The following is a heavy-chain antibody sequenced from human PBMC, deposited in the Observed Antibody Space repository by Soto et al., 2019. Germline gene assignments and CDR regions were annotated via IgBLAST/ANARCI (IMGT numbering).Heavy chain of an antibody. V-gene: IGHV3-33*01. CDR2: IWYDGSNK. CDR3: TRHDSNYDFWSGSPPRSGMDV. J-gene: IGHJ6*02. Sequence: GGSLRLSCAASGFTFSSYGMHWVRQAPGKGLEWVAVIWYDGSNKYYADSVKGRFTISRDNSKNTLYLQMNSLRAEDTAVYYCTRHDSNYDFWSGSPPRSGMDVWGQGTTVTVSS. D-gene: IGHD3-3*01. CDR1: GFTFSSYG.